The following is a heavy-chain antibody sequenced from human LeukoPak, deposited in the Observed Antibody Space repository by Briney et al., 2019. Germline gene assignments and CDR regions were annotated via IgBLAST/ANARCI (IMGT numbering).Heavy chain of an antibody. CDR1: GFTFSGSA. CDR3: ASLTLSSSWYARTPYYFDY. Sequence: PGGSLRLSCAASGFTFSGSAVDWVRQASGKGLEWVGRIRSKASSYATSYAASVTGRFTISRDNAKNSLYLQMNSLRAEDTAVYYCASLTLSSSWYARTPYYFDYWGQGTLVTVSS. CDR2: IRSKASSYAT. D-gene: IGHD6-13*01. J-gene: IGHJ4*02. V-gene: IGHV3-73*01.